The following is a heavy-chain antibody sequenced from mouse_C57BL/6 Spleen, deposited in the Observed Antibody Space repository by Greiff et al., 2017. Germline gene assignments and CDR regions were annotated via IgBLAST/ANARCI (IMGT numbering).Heavy chain of an antibody. CDR1: GYTFTDYY. D-gene: IGHD1-1*01. J-gene: IGHJ2*01. V-gene: IGHV1-19*01. Sequence: SGPVLVKPGASVKMSCKASGYTFTDYYMNWVKQSHGKSLEWIGVINPYNGGTSYNQKFKGKATLTVDKSPSTAYMELNSLTSVYSAVYYCARKGDYYGSSHYFDYWGQGTTLTVSS. CDR2: INPYNGGT. CDR3: ARKGDYYGSSHYFDY.